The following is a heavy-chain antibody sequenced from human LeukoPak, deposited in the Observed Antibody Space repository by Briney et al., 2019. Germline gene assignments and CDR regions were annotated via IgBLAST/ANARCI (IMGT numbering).Heavy chain of an antibody. J-gene: IGHJ4*02. CDR3: VKDLKGYEEV. Sequence: GGSLRLSCAASGFTFSSYAMSWFRQAPGKGLEWVALTSFNGSDKSYGTSVKGRFTISRDNSKNTVSLRMNSLRVEDTGMYYCVKDLKGYEEVWGQGTLVTVSS. CDR1: GFTFSSYA. V-gene: IGHV3-30*18. D-gene: IGHD5-12*01. CDR2: TSFNGSDK.